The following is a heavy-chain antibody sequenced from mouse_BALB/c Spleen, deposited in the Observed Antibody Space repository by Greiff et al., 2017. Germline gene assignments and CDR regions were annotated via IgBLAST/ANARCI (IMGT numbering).Heavy chain of an antibody. J-gene: IGHJ2*01. CDR3: ARDPGDYGYFDY. CDR2: ISSGGSYT. D-gene: IGHD1-1*01. V-gene: IGHV5-9-4*01. Sequence: EVQVVESGGGLVKPGGSLKLSCAASGFTFSSYAMSWVRQSPEKRLEWVAEISSGGSYTYYPDTVTGRFTISRDNAKNTLYLEMSSLRSEDTAMYYCARDPGDYGYFDYWGQGTTLTVSS. CDR1: GFTFSSYA.